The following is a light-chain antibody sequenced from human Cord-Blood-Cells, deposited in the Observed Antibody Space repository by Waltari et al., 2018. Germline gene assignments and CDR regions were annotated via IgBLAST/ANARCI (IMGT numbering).Light chain of an antibody. V-gene: IGLV2-23*02. Sequence: QSALTQPASVSGSPGQSLTISCTGTSSDAGSYNIVSWYQQHPGKAPKLMIYEVSKRPSGVSNRFSGSKSGNTASLTISGLQAEDEADYYCCSYAGSSTWVFGGGTKLTVL. CDR2: EVS. J-gene: IGLJ3*02. CDR1: SSDAGSYNI. CDR3: CSYAGSSTWV.